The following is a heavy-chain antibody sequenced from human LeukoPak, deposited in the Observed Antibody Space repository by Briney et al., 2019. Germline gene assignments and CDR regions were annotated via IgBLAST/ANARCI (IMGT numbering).Heavy chain of an antibody. D-gene: IGHD1-1*01. V-gene: IGHV3-69-1*01. CDR3: VRGLAGSGIYYMDV. CDR2: ITSGDFV. Sequence: KAGGSLRLSCAASGFTFSAYSMNWVRQAPGKGLEWVSSITSGDFVYFADSLKGRFTISRDNSQNTLYLQMNSLRPEDTAVYYCVRGLAGSGIYYMDVWGKGTTVTVSS. CDR1: GFTFSAYS. J-gene: IGHJ6*03.